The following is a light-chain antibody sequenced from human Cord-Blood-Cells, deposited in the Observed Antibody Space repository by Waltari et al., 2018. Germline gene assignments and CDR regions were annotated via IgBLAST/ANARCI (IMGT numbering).Light chain of an antibody. J-gene: IGKJ2*01. CDR1: QSISSR. Sequence: DIQMTQSPSTLSASVGARVTITCRASQSISSRLAWYQQKPGKAPKLLIYDASSLESGGPSRFSGSGSGTEFTLTISSRQPDDFATYYCQQYNSYPYTFGQGTKLEIK. CDR2: DAS. V-gene: IGKV1-5*01. CDR3: QQYNSYPYT.